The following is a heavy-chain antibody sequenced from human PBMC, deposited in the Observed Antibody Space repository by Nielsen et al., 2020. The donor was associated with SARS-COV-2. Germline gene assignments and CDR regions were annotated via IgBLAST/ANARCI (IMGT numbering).Heavy chain of an antibody. Sequence: KVSCKGSGYSFTSYWIGWVRQMPGKGLEWMGIIYPGDSDTRYSPSFQGQVTISADKSISTAYLQWSSLKASDTAMYYCARPLRYCSGGSCPSYYYGMDVWGQGTTVTVSS. V-gene: IGHV5-51*01. CDR1: GYSFTSYW. CDR3: ARPLRYCSGGSCPSYYYGMDV. D-gene: IGHD2-15*01. CDR2: IYPGDSDT. J-gene: IGHJ6*02.